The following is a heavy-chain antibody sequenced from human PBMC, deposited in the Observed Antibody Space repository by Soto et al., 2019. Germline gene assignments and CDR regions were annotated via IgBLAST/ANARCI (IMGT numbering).Heavy chain of an antibody. CDR1: GYTLTELS. CDR3: ATGFWAAAGTMGWFDP. V-gene: IGHV1-24*01. CDR2: FDPEDGET. J-gene: IGHJ5*02. D-gene: IGHD6-13*01. Sequence: QVQLVQSGAEVKKPGASVKVSCKVSGYTLTELSMHWVRQAPGKGLEWMGGFDPEDGETIYAQKFQGRVTMTEDTXTXTAYMELSSLRSEDTAVDYCATGFWAAAGTMGWFDPWGQGTLVTVSS.